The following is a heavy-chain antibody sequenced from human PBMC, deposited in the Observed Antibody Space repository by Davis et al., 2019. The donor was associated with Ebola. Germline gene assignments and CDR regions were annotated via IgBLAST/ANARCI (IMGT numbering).Heavy chain of an antibody. J-gene: IGHJ6*02. D-gene: IGHD2-2*02. CDR3: ARRSPMGSCSSTSCYTGGTYYYYYGMDV. CDR1: GGSFSGYY. Sequence: SETLSLTCAVYGGSFSGYYWSWIRQPPGKGLEWIGEINHSGSTNYNPSLKRRVTISVDTSKNQFSLKLSSVTAADTAVYYCARRSPMGSCSSTSCYTGGTYYYYYGMDVWGQGTTVTVSS. V-gene: IGHV4-34*01. CDR2: INHSGST.